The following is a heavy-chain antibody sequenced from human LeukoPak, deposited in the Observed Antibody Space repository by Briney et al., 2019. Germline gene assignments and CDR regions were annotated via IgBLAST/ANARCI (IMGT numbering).Heavy chain of an antibody. CDR2: IWFDGTNR. Sequence: GGSLRLSCAASGLTFSSYGMHWVRQAPGKGLEWVGVIWFDGTNRYYADSVKGRFTISRDNSKNTLYLQMNSLRAEDTAVYYCARDSQGLVFITTIDYWGQGTLVIVSS. V-gene: IGHV3-33*08. CDR3: ARDSQGLVFITTIDY. D-gene: IGHD3-22*01. J-gene: IGHJ4*02. CDR1: GLTFSSYG.